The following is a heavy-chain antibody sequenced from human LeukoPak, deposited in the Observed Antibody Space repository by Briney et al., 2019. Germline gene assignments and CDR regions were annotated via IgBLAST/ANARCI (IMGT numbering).Heavy chain of an antibody. V-gene: IGHV3-23*01. CDR3: AKGGYCSGGSCHTPADWFDP. J-gene: IGHJ5*02. CDR1: GFTFSSYA. CDR2: ISGSGCST. Sequence: PGGSLRLSCAASGFTFSSYAMSWVRQAAGKGLEWVSAISGSGCSTYYADSVKGRFTISRDNSKNTLYLQMNSRRAEDTAVYYCAKGGYCSGGSCHTPADWFDPWGQGTLVTVSS. D-gene: IGHD2-15*01.